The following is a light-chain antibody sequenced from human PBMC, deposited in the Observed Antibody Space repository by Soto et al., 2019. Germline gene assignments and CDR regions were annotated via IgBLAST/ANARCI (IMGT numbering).Light chain of an antibody. J-gene: IGLJ1*01. CDR2: DVS. CDR1: SSDVGGYNY. Sequence: QSALTQPASVSGSPGQSITISCTGTSSDVGGYNYVSWYQQHPGKAPKLMSYDVSNRPSGVSNRVSGSKSGNTASLTISGLQAEDEADYYCSSYTSSSTLDFGTGTKVTVL. V-gene: IGLV2-14*01. CDR3: SSYTSSSTLD.